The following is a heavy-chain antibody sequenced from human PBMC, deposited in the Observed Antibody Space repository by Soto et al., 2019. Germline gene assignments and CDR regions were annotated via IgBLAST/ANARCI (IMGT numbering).Heavy chain of an antibody. CDR1: GFTFSNFG. CDR2: ISYDGDYT. Sequence: QVQLVESGGGVVQPGRSLRLSCAASGFTFSNFGMHWVRQAPGKGLEWVAVISYDGDYTYYADSVKGRVTISRDHSKNTLYLQMDSLRVEDTAVYYCAKGEGVIVPYYYAMDVWGQGTTVTVSS. J-gene: IGHJ6*02. CDR3: AKGEGVIVPYYYAMDV. V-gene: IGHV3-30*18. D-gene: IGHD3-16*02.